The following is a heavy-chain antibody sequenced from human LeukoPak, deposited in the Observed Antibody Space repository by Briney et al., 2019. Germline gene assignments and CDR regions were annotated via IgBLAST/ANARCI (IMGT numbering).Heavy chain of an antibody. CDR1: GGSISSYY. CDR3: AGIYCSGGSCYVDY. V-gene: IGHV4-4*07. CDR2: IYTSGST. J-gene: IGHJ4*02. D-gene: IGHD2-15*01. Sequence: PSETLSLTCTVSGGSISSYYWSWIRQPAGKGLEWIGRIYTSGSTNYNPSLKSRVTMSVDTSKNQFSLKLSSVTAADTAVYYCAGIYCSGGSCYVDYWGQGTLVTVSS.